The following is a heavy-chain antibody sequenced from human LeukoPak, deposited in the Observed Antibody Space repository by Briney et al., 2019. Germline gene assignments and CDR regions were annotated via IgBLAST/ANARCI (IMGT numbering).Heavy chain of an antibody. J-gene: IGHJ5*02. CDR1: GFTFSSYA. CDR3: AKARLWFGESNWFDP. D-gene: IGHD3-10*01. CDR2: ISYDGSNK. V-gene: IGHV3-30*14. Sequence: GGSLRLSCAASGFTFSSYAMHWVRQAPGKGLEWVAVISYDGSNKYYADSVKGRFTISRDNSKNTLYLQMNSLRAEDTAVYYCAKARLWFGESNWFDPWGQGTLVTVSS.